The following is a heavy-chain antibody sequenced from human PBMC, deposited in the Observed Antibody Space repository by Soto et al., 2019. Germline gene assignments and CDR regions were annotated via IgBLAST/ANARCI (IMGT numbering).Heavy chain of an antibody. J-gene: IGHJ6*02. V-gene: IGHV1-69*05. CDR3: ARDQLVRSYASAGMDV. Sequence: QVQLVQSGAEVKKPGSSVKVSCKASGGTFSSYAISWVRQAPGQGLEWMGGIIPIFGTANYAQKFQGRVTITXXEXTNXAYMELSSLRSEDTAVYYCARDQLVRSYASAGMDVWGQGTTVTVSS. CDR2: IIPIFGTA. CDR1: GGTFSSYA. D-gene: IGHD6-6*01.